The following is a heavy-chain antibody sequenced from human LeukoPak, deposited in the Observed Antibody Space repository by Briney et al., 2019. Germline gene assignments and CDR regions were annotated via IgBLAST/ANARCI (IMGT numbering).Heavy chain of an antibody. CDR2: INSDGTST. D-gene: IGHD5-18*01. CDR1: GFTFSSYW. V-gene: IGHV3-74*01. J-gene: IGHJ4*02. Sequence: GGSLRLSCAASGFTFSSYWMHWVRQAPGKGLVWVSRINSDGTSTSYADSVKGRFTLSRDNAKNTLYLQMNSLGAEDTAVYYCARASNTAADYWGQGTLVTVSS. CDR3: ARASNTAADY.